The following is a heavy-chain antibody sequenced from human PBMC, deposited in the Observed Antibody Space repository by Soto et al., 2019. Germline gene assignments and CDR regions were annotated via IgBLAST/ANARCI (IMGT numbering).Heavy chain of an antibody. CDR2: MNPSGGIT. Sequence: QVQLVQSGAEVKKPGASVRISCKASGYTFTDYYLHWVRQAPGQGLEWMGIMNPSGGITSYAQKVQGRVAISRDTSTSTVYMQLSSLRAEDTAVYYCASCEAVLTTSYYYGYIDVWGKATTVTVSS. J-gene: IGHJ6*03. CDR3: ASCEAVLTTSYYYGYIDV. CDR1: GYTFTDYY. D-gene: IGHD2-8*01. V-gene: IGHV1-46*03.